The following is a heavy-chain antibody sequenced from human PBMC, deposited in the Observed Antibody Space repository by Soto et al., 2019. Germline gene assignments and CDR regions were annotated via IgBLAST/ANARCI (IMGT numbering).Heavy chain of an antibody. CDR1: GYTFTSYY. CDR3: ARVPLTWRSSWSQYYFDY. V-gene: IGHV1-46*01. D-gene: IGHD6-13*01. Sequence: GASVKVSCKASGYTFTSYYIHWVRQAPGQVLEWMGIINPSGGSTSYAQKFQGRVTITEDESTSTAYMELSSLRSEDTAVYYCARVPLTWRSSWSQYYFDYCGQGTLVTVSS. J-gene: IGHJ4*02. CDR2: INPSGGST.